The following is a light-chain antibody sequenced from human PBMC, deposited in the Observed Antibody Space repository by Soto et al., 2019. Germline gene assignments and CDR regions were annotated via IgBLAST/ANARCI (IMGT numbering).Light chain of an antibody. CDR2: DVS. CDR3: SSYTSSSPYV. J-gene: IGLJ1*01. Sequence: QSALTQPASVSGSPGQSITISCTGTSSDVGGYNYVAWYQQHPGKAPKLMIYDVSNRPSGVSNRFSGSKSGNTAALTISGLQDEDEADYYCSSYTSSSPYVFGPGTKVTVL. CDR1: SSDVGGYNY. V-gene: IGLV2-14*01.